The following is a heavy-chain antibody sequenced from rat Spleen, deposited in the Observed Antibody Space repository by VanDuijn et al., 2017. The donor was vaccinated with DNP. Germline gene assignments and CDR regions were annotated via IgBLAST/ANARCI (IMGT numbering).Heavy chain of an antibody. CDR3: ARSYYGYKANWYFDL. Sequence: EVQLQESGPGLVKPSQSLSLTCSVTGYSITSDYRWNWIRKFPGNKLEWMGYINSEGTTKYNPSLKSRTSVTRDTSKNQVFLQVNSVTTEDTATYNCARSYYGYKANWYFDLWGPGTMVTVSS. J-gene: IGHJ1*01. CDR2: INSEGTT. D-gene: IGHD1-4*01. CDR1: GYSITSDYR. V-gene: IGHV3-3*01.